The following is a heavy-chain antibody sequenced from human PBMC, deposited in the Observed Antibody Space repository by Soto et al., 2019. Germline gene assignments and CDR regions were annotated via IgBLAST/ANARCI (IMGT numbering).Heavy chain of an antibody. V-gene: IGHV3-23*01. CDR2: ISGSGGTT. D-gene: IGHD6-19*01. CDR1: GFTFSDYA. Sequence: GGSLRLSCAASGFTFSDYATSWVRQAPGKGLEWVSAISGSGGTTYYADSVKGRFTISRDNSKNTMYLQVNSLRAEDTAIYYCAQVMNSGWYLAYWGQGTLVTVSS. CDR3: AQVMNSGWYLAY. J-gene: IGHJ4*02.